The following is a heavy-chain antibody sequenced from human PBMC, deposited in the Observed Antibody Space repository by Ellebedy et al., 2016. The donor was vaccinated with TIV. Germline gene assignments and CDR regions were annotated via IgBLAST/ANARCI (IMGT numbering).Heavy chain of an antibody. Sequence: PGGSLRLSCAASGFTFSSYAMSWVRQAPGKGLEWVSAISGSGGSTYNADSVKGRFTISRDNSKNTLYLQMNSLRVKDTAVYYCAKDRNYASGSYSDYWGQGTLVTVSS. CDR3: AKDRNYASGSYSDY. D-gene: IGHD3-10*01. J-gene: IGHJ4*02. CDR1: GFTFSSYA. CDR2: ISGSGGST. V-gene: IGHV3-23*01.